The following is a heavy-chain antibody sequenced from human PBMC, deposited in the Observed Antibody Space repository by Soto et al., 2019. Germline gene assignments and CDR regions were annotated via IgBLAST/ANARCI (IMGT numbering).Heavy chain of an antibody. CDR2: INNGGGST. CDR3: AKSITISPNWFDP. Sequence: PGWSLRLSCASSVFTFISYAMSWVRQAPGKGLEWVSTINNGGGSTYYADSVKGRFAISRDSSRNTLYLQMNNLRAEDTAVYYCAKSITISPNWFDPWGQGTQVTVSS. CDR1: VFTFISYA. J-gene: IGHJ5*02. D-gene: IGHD3-3*01. V-gene: IGHV3-23*01.